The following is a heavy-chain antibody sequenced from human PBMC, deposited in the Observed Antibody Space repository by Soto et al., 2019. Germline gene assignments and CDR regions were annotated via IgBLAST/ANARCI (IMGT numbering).Heavy chain of an antibody. D-gene: IGHD2-8*01. CDR2: ISGSGGST. CDR3: AGRYCTNGVCYTNYYYYIDG. V-gene: IGHV3-23*01. J-gene: IGHJ6*03. CDR1: GFTFSSYA. Sequence: GGSLRLSCAASGFTFSSYAMSWVRQAPGKGLEWVSAISGSGGSTYYADSVKGRFTISREXSKNTLYLQMNSVRAEDKAVYYCAGRYCTNGVCYTNYYYYIDGRGKGATVTVSS.